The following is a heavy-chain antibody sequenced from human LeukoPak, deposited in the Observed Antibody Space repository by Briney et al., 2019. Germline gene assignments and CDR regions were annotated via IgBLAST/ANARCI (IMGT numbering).Heavy chain of an antibody. Sequence: GRSLRLSCAASGFTFSSYGMHWVRQAPGKGLEWVAFIRYDGSNKYYADSVKGRFTISRDNSKNTLYLQMNSLRAEDTAVYYCAKDPIAARFFDYWGQGTLVTVSS. CDR3: AKDPIAARFFDY. J-gene: IGHJ4*02. V-gene: IGHV3-30*02. D-gene: IGHD6-6*01. CDR1: GFTFSSYG. CDR2: IRYDGSNK.